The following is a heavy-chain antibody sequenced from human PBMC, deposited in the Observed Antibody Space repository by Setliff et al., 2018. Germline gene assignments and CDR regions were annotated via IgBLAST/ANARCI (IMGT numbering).Heavy chain of an antibody. CDR1: GYTFSHSG. D-gene: IGHD2-8*01. J-gene: IGHJ4*02. V-gene: IGHV1-18*01. Sequence: GASVKVSCKASGYTFSHSGSTWVRQAPGQGLEWMGWISAYTGNTNYAQKLQGRVTMTTDASTNTAYMELRCLSSDDTAVYYCSRLVRYCSKTTCQTASGAEVWGQGTLVTVSS. CDR3: SRLVRYCSKTTCQTASGAEV. CDR2: ISAYTGNT.